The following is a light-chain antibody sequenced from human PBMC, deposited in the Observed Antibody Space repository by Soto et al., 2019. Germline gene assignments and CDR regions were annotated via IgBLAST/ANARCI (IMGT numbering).Light chain of an antibody. CDR3: QQYNSWPYT. V-gene: IGKV3-15*01. Sequence: IVMTQSPATLSVSPGERPTLSSRASQNITANLAWYQQKPGQAPRFLIFGASTRATGIPPRFRGSGSGTEFTLTISSLQSEDFAVYYCQQYNSWPYTFGQGTKLEIK. CDR1: QNITAN. CDR2: GAS. J-gene: IGKJ2*01.